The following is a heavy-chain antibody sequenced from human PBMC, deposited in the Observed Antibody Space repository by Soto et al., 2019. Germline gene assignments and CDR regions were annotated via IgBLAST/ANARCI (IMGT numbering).Heavy chain of an antibody. J-gene: IGHJ4*02. CDR2: IFYSGTT. D-gene: IGHD5-18*01. V-gene: IGHV4-59*01. CDR3: GRGGYSYGAQYYFEY. Sequence: SETLSLTCTVSGGSISGYYWSWLRQPPGKGLEWIGYIFYSGTTNYNPSLKSRVTISVDTSKSQFSLKLSSVTAADTAVYYCGRGGYSYGAQYYFEYWGQGTLVTVSS. CDR1: GGSISGYY.